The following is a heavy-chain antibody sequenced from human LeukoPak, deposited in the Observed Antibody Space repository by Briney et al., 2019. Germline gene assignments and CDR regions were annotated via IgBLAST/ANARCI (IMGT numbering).Heavy chain of an antibody. CDR1: GYTFTGYY. CDR2: INPNSGGT. CDR3: ARSTYSGSYFDY. V-gene: IGHV1-2*02. D-gene: IGHD1-26*01. J-gene: IGHJ4*02. Sequence: ASVKVSCKASGYTFTGYYMHWVRQAPGQGFEWMGWINPNSGGTNYAQKFQGRVTMTRDTSISTAYMELSRLRSDDTAVYYCARSTYSGSYFDYWGQGTLVTVSS.